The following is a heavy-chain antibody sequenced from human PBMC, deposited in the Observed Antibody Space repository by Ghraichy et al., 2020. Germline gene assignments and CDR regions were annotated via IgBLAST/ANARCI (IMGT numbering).Heavy chain of an antibody. CDR2: ISGSGGST. CDR1: GFTFSSYA. J-gene: IGHJ4*02. D-gene: IGHD2-21*01. V-gene: IGHV3-23*01. Sequence: GGSLRLSCAASGFTFSSYAMSWVRQAPGKGLEWVSAISGSGGSTYYADSVKGRFTISRDNSKNTLYLQMNSLRAEDTAVYYCAKDDVGYCGGDCYSTYFDYWGQGTLVTVSS. CDR3: AKDDVGYCGGDCYSTYFDY.